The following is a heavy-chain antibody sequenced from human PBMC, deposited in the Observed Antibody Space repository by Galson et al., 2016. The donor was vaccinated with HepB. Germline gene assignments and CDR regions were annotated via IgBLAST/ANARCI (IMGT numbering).Heavy chain of an antibody. J-gene: IGHJ4*02. V-gene: IGHV3-7*03. CDR1: GFTFRSYW. CDR3: ARVYYYDSSGYSHVGFDY. D-gene: IGHD3-22*01. Sequence: SLRLSCAASGFTFRSYWMSWVRQAPGKGLEWVANIHQDGSQKYYVDSVKGRFTISRDNGKNSLYLQMNSLRGEDMAVYYCARVYYYDSSGYSHVGFDYWGQGPWSPSPQ. CDR2: IHQDGSQK.